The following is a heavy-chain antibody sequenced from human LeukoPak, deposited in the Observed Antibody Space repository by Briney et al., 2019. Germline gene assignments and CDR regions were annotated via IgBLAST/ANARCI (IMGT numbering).Heavy chain of an antibody. CDR2: INISRST. CDR1: GDSISGYY. J-gene: IGHJ4*02. CDR3: ARDRSYGPDH. D-gene: IGHD1-26*01. V-gene: IGHV4-4*07. Sequence: PSETLSLTCTVSGDSISGYYWSWIRQFAPKGLEWIGRINISRSTNYKDSLNSRVTMSVDTSKNQYSLKLSPVTAADTAVYYCARDRSYGPDHWGQGTMV.